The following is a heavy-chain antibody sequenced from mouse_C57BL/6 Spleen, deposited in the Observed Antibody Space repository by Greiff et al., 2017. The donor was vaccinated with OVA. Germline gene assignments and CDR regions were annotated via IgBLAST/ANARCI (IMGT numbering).Heavy chain of an antibody. CDR3: ANYYYGPMDD. Sequence: QVHVKQSGAELAKPGASVKLSCKASGYTFTSYWMHWVKQRPGQGLEWIGYINPSSGYTKYNQKFKDKATLTADKSSSTAYMQLSSLTYEDSAGYYCANYYYGPMDDWGKGTSVTVSA. V-gene: IGHV1-7*01. D-gene: IGHD1-1*01. CDR1: GYTFTSYW. J-gene: IGHJ4*01. CDR2: INPSSGYT.